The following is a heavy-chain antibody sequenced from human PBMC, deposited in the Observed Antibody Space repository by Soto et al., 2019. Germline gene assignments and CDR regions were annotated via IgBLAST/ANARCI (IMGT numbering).Heavy chain of an antibody. V-gene: IGHV4-59*01. CDR3: ARGSRVVVAAYSLLGMDV. CDR2: IYYSGST. J-gene: IGHJ6*02. Sequence: LSLTCTVSGGSISSYYWSWIRQPPGKGLEWIGYIYYSGSTNYNPSLKSRVTISVDTSKNQFSLKLSSVTAADTAVYYCARGSRVVVAAYSLLGMDVWGQGTTVTVSS. CDR1: GGSISSYY. D-gene: IGHD2-15*01.